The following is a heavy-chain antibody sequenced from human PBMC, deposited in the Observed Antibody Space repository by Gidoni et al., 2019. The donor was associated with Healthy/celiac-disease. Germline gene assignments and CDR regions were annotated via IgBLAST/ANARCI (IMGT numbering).Heavy chain of an antibody. Sequence: QVQLQESGPGLVKPSETLSLTCPVSGGSISSYYWSWIRQPPGKGLEWIGYIYYSGSPNYHPSLKSRVTISVDTSKNQFSLKLSSVTAADTAVYYCASSATYYYDSTIGSHFDYWGQGTLVTVSS. CDR1: GGSISSYY. V-gene: IGHV4-59*01. J-gene: IGHJ4*02. CDR3: ASSATYYYDSTIGSHFDY. D-gene: IGHD3-22*01. CDR2: IYYSGSP.